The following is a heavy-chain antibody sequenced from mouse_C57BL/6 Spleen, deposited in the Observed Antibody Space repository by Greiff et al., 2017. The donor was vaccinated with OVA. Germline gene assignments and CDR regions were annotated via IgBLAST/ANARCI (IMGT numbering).Heavy chain of an antibody. CDR2: INPSSGYT. CDR3: ASGGNRAMDD. V-gene: IGHV1-7*01. Sequence: VQLQQSGAELAKPGASVKLSCTASGYTFTSYWMHWVHQRPGQGLEWIGYINPSSGYTKYNQKFKDKATLTADKSSSTVYMQLSRLTSADSAVCYCASGGNRAMDDWGKGTSVTVSS. D-gene: IGHD2-1*01. CDR1: GYTFTSYW. J-gene: IGHJ4*01.